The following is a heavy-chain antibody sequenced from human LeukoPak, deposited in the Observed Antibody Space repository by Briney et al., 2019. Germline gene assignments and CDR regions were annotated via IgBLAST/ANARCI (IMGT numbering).Heavy chain of an antibody. D-gene: IGHD5-18*01. CDR1: GGSISSSSSRIYY. Sequence: SETLSLTCTVSGGSISSSSSRIYYWGWVRQPPGKGLEWIGSIYYSGGTYYNPSLKSRVTISVDTSKNQFSLKLSSVTAADTAVYYCARDYSYGYGNWFDPWGQGTLVTVSS. CDR2: IYYSGGT. V-gene: IGHV4-39*07. CDR3: ARDYSYGYGNWFDP. J-gene: IGHJ5*02.